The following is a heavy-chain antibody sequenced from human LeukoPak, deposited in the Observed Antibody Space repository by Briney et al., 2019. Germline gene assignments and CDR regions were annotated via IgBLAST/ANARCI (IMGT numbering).Heavy chain of an antibody. D-gene: IGHD5-24*01. Sequence: GASVKVSCKASGGTFSSYAISWVRQAPGRGLEWMGRIIPILGIANYAQKFQGRVTITADKSTSTAYMELSSLRSEDTAVYYCARSEMAPWADIWGQGTMVTVSS. CDR3: ARSEMAPWADI. V-gene: IGHV1-69*04. J-gene: IGHJ3*02. CDR2: IIPILGIA. CDR1: GGTFSSYA.